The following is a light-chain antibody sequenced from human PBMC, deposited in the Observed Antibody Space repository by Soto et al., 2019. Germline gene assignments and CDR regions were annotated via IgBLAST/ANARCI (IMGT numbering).Light chain of an antibody. CDR2: ETS. Sequence: IVLTQSPGSLSLSPGDRATLSCRASQSVYSDYVAWYQKKPGQAPKILIYETSTRATGIPDRFSGRGSGTDFPLTISRLEPDDFAVYYCQQDGSPAPWTFGQGTKVDMK. J-gene: IGKJ1*01. V-gene: IGKV3-20*01. CDR1: QSVYSDY. CDR3: QQDGSPAPWT.